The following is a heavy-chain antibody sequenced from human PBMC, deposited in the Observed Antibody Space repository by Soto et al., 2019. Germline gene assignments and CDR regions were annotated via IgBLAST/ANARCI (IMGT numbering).Heavy chain of an antibody. CDR3: TRLKVGAPNYYYYGMDV. CDR2: IRSKANSYAT. Sequence: GGSLRLSCAASGFTFSGSAMHWVRQASGKGLEWVGRIRSKANSYATAYAASVKGRFTISRDDSKNTAYLQMNSLKTEDTAVYYCTRLKVGAPNYYYYGMDVWGQGTTVTVSS. J-gene: IGHJ6*02. CDR1: GFTFSGSA. V-gene: IGHV3-73*01. D-gene: IGHD1-26*01.